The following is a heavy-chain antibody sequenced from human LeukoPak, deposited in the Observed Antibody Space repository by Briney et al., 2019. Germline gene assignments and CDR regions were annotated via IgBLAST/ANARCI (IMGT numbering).Heavy chain of an antibody. J-gene: IGHJ4*02. D-gene: IGHD3-10*01. CDR3: ACHYGSGSEGDY. Sequence: SETLSLTCAVYGGSFSGYYWSWIRQPPGKGLEWIGEINHSGSTNYNPSLKSRVTISVDTSENQFSLKLSSVPAADTAVYSCACHYGSGSEGDYWGQGTLVTVPP. CDR1: GGSFSGYY. CDR2: INHSGST. V-gene: IGHV4-34*01.